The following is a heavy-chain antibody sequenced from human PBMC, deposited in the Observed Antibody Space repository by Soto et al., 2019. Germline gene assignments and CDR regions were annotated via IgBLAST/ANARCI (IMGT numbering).Heavy chain of an antibody. J-gene: IGHJ4*02. CDR2: IWYEGSNK. CDR3: ARDNYGSGKSVDY. D-gene: IGHD3-10*01. CDR1: GFAFSTYA. Sequence: QVQLVESGGGVVQPGRSLRLSCAASGFAFSTYAMHWVRQAPGSGLEWVAVIWYEGSNKYYADSVKGRFTISRDNSKNTLYLQMNSLRAEDTAVYYCARDNYGSGKSVDYWGQGTLVTVSS. V-gene: IGHV3-33*01.